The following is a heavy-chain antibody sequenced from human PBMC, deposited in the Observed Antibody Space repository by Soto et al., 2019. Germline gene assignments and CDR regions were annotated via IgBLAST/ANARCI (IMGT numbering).Heavy chain of an antibody. V-gene: IGHV3-7*01. D-gene: IGHD3-3*01. CDR1: GLKCSSYW. J-gene: IGHJ4*02. CDR3: ARVHRSGYPN. Sequence: RDCSAAAGLKCSSYWVSWISQAPGKGLEWVANIKQDGSEKYYVDSVKGRFTISRDNAKNSLYLQMNSLRAEDTAVYYCARVHRSGYPNWGQGTLVTVSS. CDR2: IKQDGSEK.